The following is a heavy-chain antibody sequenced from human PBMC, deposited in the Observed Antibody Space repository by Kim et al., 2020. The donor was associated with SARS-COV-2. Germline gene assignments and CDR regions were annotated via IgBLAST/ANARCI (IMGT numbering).Heavy chain of an antibody. CDR1: GGTFSSYA. J-gene: IGHJ4*02. V-gene: IGHV1-69*13. Sequence: SVKVSCKASGGTFSSYAISWVRQAPGQGLEWMGGIIPIFGTANYAQKFQGRVTITADESTSTAYMELSSLRSEDTAVYYCARDYYDSSGSLDYWGQGTLVTVSS. CDR2: IIPIFGTA. D-gene: IGHD3-22*01. CDR3: ARDYYDSSGSLDY.